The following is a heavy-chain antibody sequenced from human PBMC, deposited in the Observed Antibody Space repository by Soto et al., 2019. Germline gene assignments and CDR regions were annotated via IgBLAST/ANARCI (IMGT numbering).Heavy chain of an antibody. CDR1: GYTFSNFA. V-gene: IGHV1-3*01. J-gene: IGHJ4*02. CDR2: INAGNWNT. D-gene: IGHD1-26*01. CDR3: ARDDSGFSGSHYIDYFNY. Sequence: ASVKVSCKASGYTFSNFATHWVRQAPGQRLEWMGWINAGNWNTKYSQKFQGRVTFTRDTSAGTVYMQLSSLTSEDTAVYYCARDDSGFSGSHYIDYFNYWGQGALVTVSS.